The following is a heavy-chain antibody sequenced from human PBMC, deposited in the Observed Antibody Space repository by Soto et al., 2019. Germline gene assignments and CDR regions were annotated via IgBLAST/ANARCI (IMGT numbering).Heavy chain of an antibody. Sequence: GGSLRLSCAVSGFRLGDYEMSWIRQAPGKGPEWVSFISRSGDTIYYVDSVKGRFSISRDNAKNSVYLQVRSLRVEDTAAYFLASSSGWFEANAFDIWRQGTMVTV. CDR3: ASSSGWFEANAFDI. V-gene: IGHV3-11*01. D-gene: IGHD3-22*01. CDR2: ISRSGDTI. J-gene: IGHJ3*02. CDR1: GFRLGDYE.